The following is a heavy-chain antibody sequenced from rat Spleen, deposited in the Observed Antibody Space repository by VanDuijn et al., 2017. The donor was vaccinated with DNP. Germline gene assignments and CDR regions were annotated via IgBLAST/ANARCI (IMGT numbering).Heavy chain of an antibody. V-gene: IGHV5-22*01. D-gene: IGHD1-12*02. Sequence: EVQLVESGGGLVQPGRSLKLSCAASGFTFSDYYMAWVRQAPTKGLEWVAFINYDGGNTDYGDSVKGRFTISRDNAKNTLYLQMNSLRSEDMATYYCVRPHYSHGSYSRYWGQGVMVTVSS. CDR1: GFTFSDYY. CDR2: INYDGGNT. CDR3: VRPHYSHGSYSRY. J-gene: IGHJ2*01.